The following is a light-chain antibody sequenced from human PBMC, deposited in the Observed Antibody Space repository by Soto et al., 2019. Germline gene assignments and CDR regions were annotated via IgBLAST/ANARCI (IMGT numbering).Light chain of an antibody. Sequence: QSVLTQPRSVSGSPEQSVTISCTGTSSDVGGYNYVSWYQQHPGKAPKLMIYDVGKRPSGVPDRFSGSKSGNTASLTISGLQAEDEADYYCCSYAGSYTFVVFGGGTKLTVL. CDR3: CSYAGSYTFVV. J-gene: IGLJ2*01. CDR2: DVG. CDR1: SSDVGGYNY. V-gene: IGLV2-11*01.